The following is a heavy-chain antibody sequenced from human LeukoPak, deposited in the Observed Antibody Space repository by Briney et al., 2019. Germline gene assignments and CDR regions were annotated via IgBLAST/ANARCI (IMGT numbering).Heavy chain of an antibody. CDR2: IKQDGSEK. D-gene: IGHD2-21*02. V-gene: IGHV3-7*01. Sequence: GGSLRLSCAASGFTFSSYWMSWVRQAPGKGLEWVANIKQDGSEKYYVDSVKGRFTISRDNAKNSLYLQMNSLRAEDTAVYYCARDVLKYCGGDCYPDWGQGTLVTVSS. CDR3: ARDVLKYCGGDCYPD. CDR1: GFTFSSYW. J-gene: IGHJ4*02.